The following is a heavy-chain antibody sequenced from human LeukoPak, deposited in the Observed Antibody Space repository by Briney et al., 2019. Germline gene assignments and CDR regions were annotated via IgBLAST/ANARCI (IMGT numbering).Heavy chain of an antibody. CDR2: ISSSSSTI. D-gene: IGHD3-10*01. J-gene: IGHJ4*02. CDR3: ARDLFYYGSGSFDY. V-gene: IGHV3-48*01. Sequence: GGSLRLSCAASGFTFSSYSMNWVRQAPGKGLEWVSYISSSSSTIYYADSVKGRLTISRDNAKNSLYLQMNSLRAEDTAVYYCARDLFYYGSGSFDYWGQGTLVTVSS. CDR1: GFTFSSYS.